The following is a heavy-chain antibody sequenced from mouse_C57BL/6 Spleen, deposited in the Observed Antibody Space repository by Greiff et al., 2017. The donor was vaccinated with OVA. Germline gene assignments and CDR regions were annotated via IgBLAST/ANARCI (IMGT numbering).Heavy chain of an antibody. Sequence: DVQLVESGGGLVQPGGSLSLSCAASGFTFTDYYMSWVRQPPGQALEWLGFIRNEANGYTTEYSASVKGRFTISRDNSQSILYLQMNALRAEDRATYYCARYIDTFDYWGQGTSLTVSS. CDR2: IRNEANGYTT. J-gene: IGHJ2*02. CDR3: ARYIDTFDY. V-gene: IGHV7-3*01. CDR1: GFTFTDYY. D-gene: IGHD3-2*01.